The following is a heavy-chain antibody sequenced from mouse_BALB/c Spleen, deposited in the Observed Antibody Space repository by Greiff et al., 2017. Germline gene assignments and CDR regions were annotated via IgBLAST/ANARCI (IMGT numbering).Heavy chain of an antibody. J-gene: IGHJ4*01. V-gene: IGHV2-6-7*01. CDR3: AEDRVNPTAVDY. Sequence: QVQLQQSGPGLVAPSQSLSITCTVSGFSLTGYGVNWVRQSPGKGLEWLGMIWGDGSTDYNSAIKSRLSISKDNSKSQVFLKMNSLQTNDTARYYYAEDRVNPTAVDYWGQGTTVTVSS. D-gene: IGHD2-10*01. CDR2: IWGDGST. CDR1: GFSLTGYG.